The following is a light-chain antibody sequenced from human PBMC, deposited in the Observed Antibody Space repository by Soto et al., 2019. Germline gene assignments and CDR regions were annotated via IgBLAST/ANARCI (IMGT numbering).Light chain of an antibody. CDR2: DNN. Sequence: QSVLTQPPSVSAAPGQKVTISCSGSNSNIGNNYVSWYQQLPGTAPKLLIYDNNKRPSGIPDRSSGSKSGTSATLGITGLQAGDEADYYCGTWDSSLSAYVFGTGTKVTVL. CDR1: NSNIGNNY. J-gene: IGLJ1*01. CDR3: GTWDSSLSAYV. V-gene: IGLV1-51*01.